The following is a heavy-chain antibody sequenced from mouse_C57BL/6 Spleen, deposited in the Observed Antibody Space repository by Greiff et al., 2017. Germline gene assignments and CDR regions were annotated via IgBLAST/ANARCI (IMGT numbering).Heavy chain of an antibody. V-gene: IGHV1-64*01. Sequence: QVQLQQPGAELVKPGASVKLSCKASGYTFTSYWMHWVKQRPGQGLEWIGMIHPNSGSTNYNEKFKSKATLTVDKSSSAAYMQLSSLTSEDAAVYDCARKDGTAQARFADWGQGTLVTVSA. J-gene: IGHJ3*01. CDR1: GYTFTSYW. D-gene: IGHD3-2*02. CDR2: IHPNSGST. CDR3: ARKDGTAQARFAD.